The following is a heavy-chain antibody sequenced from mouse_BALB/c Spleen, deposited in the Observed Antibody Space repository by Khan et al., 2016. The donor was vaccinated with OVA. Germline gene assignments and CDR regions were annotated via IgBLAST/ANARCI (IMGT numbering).Heavy chain of an antibody. Sequence: QVRLQQSGAELAQPGASVKMSCKTSGYTFTTFWMHWVKQRPGQGLEWIGYIIPSTGYTEYNQRFKDKATLTTDKSSSTAYIQLSRLTSDDSAVYCWSRRGLYGSFAYWGQGTLVTVSA. V-gene: IGHV1-7*01. CDR3: SRRGLYGSFAY. CDR1: GYTFTTFW. D-gene: IGHD1-1*02. CDR2: IIPSTGYT. J-gene: IGHJ3*01.